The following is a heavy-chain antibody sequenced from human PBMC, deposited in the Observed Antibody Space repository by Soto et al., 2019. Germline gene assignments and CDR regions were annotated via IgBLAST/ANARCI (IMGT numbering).Heavy chain of an antibody. J-gene: IGHJ3*02. Sequence: GGSLRLSCAASGFTFSSFAMSWGRQGPGKGLEWVSAISGSGGSTYYADSVKGRFTISRDNSKNTLYLQMNSLRAEDTAVYYCAKDNIVVVAANDAFDIWGQGTMVTVSS. D-gene: IGHD2-15*01. CDR1: GFTFSSFA. V-gene: IGHV3-23*01. CDR2: ISGSGGST. CDR3: AKDNIVVVAANDAFDI.